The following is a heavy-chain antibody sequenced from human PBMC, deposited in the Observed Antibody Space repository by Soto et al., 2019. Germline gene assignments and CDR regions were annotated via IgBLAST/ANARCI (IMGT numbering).Heavy chain of an antibody. J-gene: IGHJ4*02. CDR2: INHLETT. V-gene: IGHV4-30-2*01. CDR1: GASISYGGYS. D-gene: IGHD5-12*01. CDR3: ARGGGYDYFEY. Sequence: SETLSLTCTVSGASISYGGYSWSWIRQTPGKGLEWIGYINHLETTFYNPSFESRLTLSIDRTKNQFSLKLQSVTAADRPVYYCARGGGYDYFEYWGQGILVTVSS.